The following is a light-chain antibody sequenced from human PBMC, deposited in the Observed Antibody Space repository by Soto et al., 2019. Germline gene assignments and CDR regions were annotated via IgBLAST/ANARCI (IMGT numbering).Light chain of an antibody. CDR2: GAS. CDR3: QQYGSSPWT. Sequence: EIVLTQSPGTLSLSPGERATLSCRASQIFSSSYLAWYQQKPGQAPRPLIYGASSRAIGIPDRFSGSGSGTDFTLTISRLEPEDFAVYYCQQYGSSPWTFGQGTKVDIK. V-gene: IGKV3-20*01. J-gene: IGKJ1*01. CDR1: QIFSSSY.